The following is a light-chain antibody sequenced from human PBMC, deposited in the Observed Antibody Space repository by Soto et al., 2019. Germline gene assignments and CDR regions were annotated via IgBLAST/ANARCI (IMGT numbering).Light chain of an antibody. CDR2: GAS. Sequence: EIVLPQSPATLSLSLGERASVSFRAIQSVSSSYVACYQQKPGQAPTLLIYGASSSATGSPDRFSGSGSWRNFSLTIISLEPEEVAVYYCQQRSNWPSLTFGGGTKVDIK. CDR3: QQRSNWPSLT. J-gene: IGKJ4*01. V-gene: IGKV3D-20*02. CDR1: QSVSSSY.